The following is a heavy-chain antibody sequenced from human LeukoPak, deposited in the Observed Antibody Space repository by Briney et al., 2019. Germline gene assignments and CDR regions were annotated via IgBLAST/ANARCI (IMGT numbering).Heavy chain of an antibody. CDR2: IRYDGSNK. Sequence: PGGSLRLSCAASGFTFSSYGMHWVRQAPGKGLEWVAFIRYDGSNKYYADSVKGRFTISRDNSKNTLYLQMNSLRAEDTAVYYCAKGVLTVTIHRQPFDYWGQGTLVTVSS. D-gene: IGHD3-3*01. CDR1: GFTFSSYG. CDR3: AKGVLTVTIHRQPFDY. J-gene: IGHJ4*02. V-gene: IGHV3-30*02.